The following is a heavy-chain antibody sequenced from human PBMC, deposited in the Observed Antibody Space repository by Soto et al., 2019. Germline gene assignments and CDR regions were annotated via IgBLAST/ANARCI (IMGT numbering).Heavy chain of an antibody. J-gene: IGHJ2*01. D-gene: IGHD3-10*01. CDR2: IKQDGSDK. CDR1: GFTFSIHW. V-gene: IGHV3-7*03. CDR3: ARISGDPTVAWYFDL. Sequence: EVQLVESGGGLVQPGGSLRLSCATSGFTFSIHWMSWVRQAPGKGLEWLANIKQDGSDKIYVDSVKGRFTISRDNAENSLFLQMNDLRVEDTAVYFCARISGDPTVAWYFDLWGRGTLVTVSS.